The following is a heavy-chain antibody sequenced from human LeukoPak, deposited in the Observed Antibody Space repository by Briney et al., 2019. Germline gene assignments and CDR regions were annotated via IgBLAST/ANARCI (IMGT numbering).Heavy chain of an antibody. J-gene: IGHJ4*02. D-gene: IGHD6-19*01. Sequence: PGGSLRLSCAASGFTFSSYAMHWVRQAPGKGLEWVAVISYDGSNKYYADSVKGRFTISRDNFKNTLYLQMNSLRAEDTAVYYCARWLYGSGLGGFDYWGQGTLVTVSS. V-gene: IGHV3-30*04. CDR1: GFTFSSYA. CDR2: ISYDGSNK. CDR3: ARWLYGSGLGGFDY.